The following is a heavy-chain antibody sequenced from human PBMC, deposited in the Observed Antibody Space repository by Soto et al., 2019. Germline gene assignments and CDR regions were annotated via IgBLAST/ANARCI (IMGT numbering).Heavy chain of an antibody. CDR1: GFTFSSYG. Sequence: QVQLVESGGGVVQPGRSLRLSCAASGFTFSSYGMHWVRQAPGKGLEWVAVISYDGSNKYYADSVKGRFTISRDNSKNTLDLQMNSLRAEDPSVYYCAKDRRTNFNNGMDVWGQGTTVTVSS. CDR2: ISYDGSNK. J-gene: IGHJ6*02. V-gene: IGHV3-30*18. CDR3: AKDRRTNFNNGMDV.